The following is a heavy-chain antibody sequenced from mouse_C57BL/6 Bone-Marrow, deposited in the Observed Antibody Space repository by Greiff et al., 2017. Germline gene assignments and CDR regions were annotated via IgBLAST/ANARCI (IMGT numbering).Heavy chain of an antibody. J-gene: IGHJ1*03. Sequence: EVHLVESGGDLVKPGGSLILSCAVSGFTFSRSGLSWVRQPPDTRLELVATISSGGSYTYYPDSVRGRFTISRDNAKNTLDLQMSSLKSEDTTMYYCARLYWYFDVWGTGTTVTVSS. CDR2: ISSGGSYT. V-gene: IGHV5-6*01. CDR3: ARLYWYFDV. CDR1: GFTFSRSG.